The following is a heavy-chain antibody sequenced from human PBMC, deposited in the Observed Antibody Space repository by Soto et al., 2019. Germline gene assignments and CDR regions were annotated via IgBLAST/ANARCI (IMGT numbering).Heavy chain of an antibody. CDR1: GGFISGGDFY. D-gene: IGHD6-13*01. CDR2: IYYTGNT. J-gene: IGHJ3*01. V-gene: IGHV4-30-4*01. Sequence: SETLTLTCIVAGGFISGGDFYWCWIRQPPGKRLEWIGYIYYTGNTDYNSSLKSRIKISVDTSKSQFSLKLTSVTAADTAVYYCASGRRFTSSWFFYDAWGQGTMVTVSS. CDR3: ASGRRFTSSWFFYDA.